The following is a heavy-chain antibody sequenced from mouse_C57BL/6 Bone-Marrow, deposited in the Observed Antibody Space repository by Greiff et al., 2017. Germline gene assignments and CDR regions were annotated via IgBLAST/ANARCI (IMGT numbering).Heavy chain of an antibody. CDR1: GYTFTSYW. CDR2: IDPNSGGT. CDR3: ERKADMEYDYDEVWFAY. Sequence: VQLQQPGAELVKPGASVKLSCKASGYTFTSYWMHWVKQRPGRGLEWIGRIDPNSGGTKYNQKFQSKATLTVDKPSSTAYMQLSSLTSEDSAVYYCERKADMEYDYDEVWFAYWGQGTLVTVSA. J-gene: IGHJ3*01. D-gene: IGHD2-4*01. V-gene: IGHV1-72*01.